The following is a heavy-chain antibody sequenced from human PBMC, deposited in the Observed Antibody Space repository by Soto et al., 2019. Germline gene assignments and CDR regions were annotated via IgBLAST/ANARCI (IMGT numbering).Heavy chain of an antibody. Sequence: QVQLVDSGGGVVQPGRSLRLSCAASGFTFSSYTMHWVRQAPGKGLQWVALISWDESSKYYADSVKGRCTISRDNSKNTLYLQKNSLGAEEAAVYYWARSIGVSGTPEFEYWGRGTLVSVSS. J-gene: IGHJ4*02. CDR3: ARSIGVSGTPEFEY. CDR2: ISWDESSK. CDR1: GFTFSSYT. V-gene: IGHV3-30-3*01. D-gene: IGHD6-19*01.